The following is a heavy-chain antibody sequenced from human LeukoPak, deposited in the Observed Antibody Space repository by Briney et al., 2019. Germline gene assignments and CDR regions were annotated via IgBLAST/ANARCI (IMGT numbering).Heavy chain of an antibody. J-gene: IGHJ6*02. V-gene: IGHV3-48*03. CDR1: GFSFSNYE. CDR3: ARSRRDNYYYYYGMDV. D-gene: IGHD5-24*01. Sequence: GGSLRLSCAASGFSFSNYEMNWVRQAPGKGLEWVSYISSGATTIYYADSVKGRFTISRDNAKNSLYLQMNSLRAEDTAVYYCARSRRDNYYYYYGMDVSGQGTTVTVSS. CDR2: ISSGATTI.